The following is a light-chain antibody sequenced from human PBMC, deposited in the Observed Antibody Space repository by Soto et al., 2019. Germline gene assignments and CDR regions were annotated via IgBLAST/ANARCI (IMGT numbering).Light chain of an antibody. CDR2: AAF. CDR1: QGIRSD. J-gene: IGKJ4*01. V-gene: IGKV1-9*01. Sequence: QLTQSPSSLSASVGDSLPITCRASQGIRSDLAWYQQKPGKAPKLLIYAAFTLQSGAPSRFSGSGSRTDFPLTICSQHPEYFATYCYQQLNSYPLTFGGGTKVEIK. CDR3: QQLNSYPLT.